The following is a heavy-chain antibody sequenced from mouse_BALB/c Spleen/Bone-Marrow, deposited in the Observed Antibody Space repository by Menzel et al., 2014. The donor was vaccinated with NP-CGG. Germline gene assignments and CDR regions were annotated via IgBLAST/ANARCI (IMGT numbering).Heavy chain of an antibody. D-gene: IGHD3-2*02. J-gene: IGHJ2*01. V-gene: IGHV1S130*01. CDR1: GYTFTSSW. CDR3: ARSGFDY. Sequence: VQLVESGSVLVRPGASVKLSCKASGYTFTSSWMHWAKQRPGQGLEWIGEIHPNSGNTNYNEKFKGKATLTVDTSSSTAYVDLSSLTSEDSAVYYCARSGFDYRGQGTTLTVSS. CDR2: IHPNSGNT.